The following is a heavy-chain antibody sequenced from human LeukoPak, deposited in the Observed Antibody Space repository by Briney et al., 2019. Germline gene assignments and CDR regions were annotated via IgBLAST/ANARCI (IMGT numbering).Heavy chain of an antibody. CDR1: GFIFSNYW. Sequence: PGGSLRLSCVASGFIFSNYWMSWVRQARGKALEWVASIKNDGSEKNYVDSVKGRFTISRDNAKNSLYLHMSSLTAEDTAVYYCAKGVYIYGNLFDYWGQGTLVTVSS. V-gene: IGHV3-7*01. CDR2: IKNDGSEK. CDR3: AKGVYIYGNLFDY. J-gene: IGHJ4*02. D-gene: IGHD3-3*02.